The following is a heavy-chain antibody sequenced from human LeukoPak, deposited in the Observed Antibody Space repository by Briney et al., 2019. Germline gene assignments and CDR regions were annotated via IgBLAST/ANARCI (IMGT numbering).Heavy chain of an antibody. V-gene: IGHV3-30-3*01. CDR1: GFTFSSYA. CDR2: ISYVGSNK. Sequence: GGSLRLSCAASGFTFSSYAMHWVRQAPGKGLEWVAVISYVGSNKYYADSVKGRFTISRDNSKNTLYLQMNSLRAEDTAVYYCARAQTRITGTTLDYWGQGTLVTVSS. J-gene: IGHJ4*02. D-gene: IGHD1-7*01. CDR3: ARAQTRITGTTLDY.